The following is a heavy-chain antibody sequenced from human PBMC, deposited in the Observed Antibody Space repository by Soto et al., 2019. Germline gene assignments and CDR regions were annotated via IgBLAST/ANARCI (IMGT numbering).Heavy chain of an antibody. Sequence: VGSLILSCAASGFTFSSYGMHWVRQAPGKGLEWVAVIWYDGSNKYYADSVKGRFTISRDNSKNTLYLQMNSLRAEDTAVYYCARDRAQLAPAYYFDYWGQGTLVTVSS. CDR3: ARDRAQLAPAYYFDY. CDR1: GFTFSSYG. J-gene: IGHJ4*02. CDR2: IWYDGSNK. V-gene: IGHV3-33*08. D-gene: IGHD6-13*01.